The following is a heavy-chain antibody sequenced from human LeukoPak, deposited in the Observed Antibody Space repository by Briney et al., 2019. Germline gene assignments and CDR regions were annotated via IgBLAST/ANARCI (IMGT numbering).Heavy chain of an antibody. CDR2: ISSSSSYI. V-gene: IGHV3-21*01. D-gene: IGHD3-22*01. CDR3: ARDSYYYDSSGFAYAFDI. Sequence: GGSLSLSCAASGFTFRTDSMNWVPQAPGKGLEWVSSISSSSSYIYYADSVKGRFTISRDNAKNLLYLQMNSLSAEDTAVYYCARDSYYYDSSGFAYAFDIWGQGTMVTVSS. CDR1: GFTFRTDS. J-gene: IGHJ3*02.